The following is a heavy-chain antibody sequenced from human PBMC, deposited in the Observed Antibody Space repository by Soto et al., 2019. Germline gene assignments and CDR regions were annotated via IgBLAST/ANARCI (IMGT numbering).Heavy chain of an antibody. D-gene: IGHD6-13*01. Sequence: SETLSLTCTVSGGSISSNYWTWIRQPPGKGLEWIGYVYNSGSTNYNPSLKSRVTISEDTSKSQFSLKVNSMTAADTAVDYCARYRREAVAGYTLDNWGQGILVTVSS. CDR3: ARYRREAVAGYTLDN. J-gene: IGHJ4*02. CDR1: GGSISSNY. CDR2: VYNSGST. V-gene: IGHV4-59*01.